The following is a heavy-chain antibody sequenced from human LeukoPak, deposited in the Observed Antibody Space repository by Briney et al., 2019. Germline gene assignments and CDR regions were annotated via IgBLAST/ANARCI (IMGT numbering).Heavy chain of an antibody. D-gene: IGHD6-25*01. J-gene: IGHJ4*02. CDR1: GYTFTSYD. CDR2: MNPNSGNT. Sequence: ASVKVSCKASGYTFTSYDINWVRQATGQGLEWMGWMNPNSGNTGYAQKFQGRVTMTRNTSISTAYMELSSLRSKDTAVYYCATGSSDAASFDYWGQETLVTVSS. CDR3: ATGSSDAASFDY. V-gene: IGHV1-8*01.